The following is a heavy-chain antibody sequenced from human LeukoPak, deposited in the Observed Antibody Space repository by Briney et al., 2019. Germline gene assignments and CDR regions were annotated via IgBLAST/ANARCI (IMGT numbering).Heavy chain of an antibody. CDR1: GFTFGNYW. V-gene: IGHV3-74*01. J-gene: IGHJ4*02. D-gene: IGHD6-19*01. CDR2: ITSDGSST. CDR3: AGDSVAVAGDFDY. Sequence: GGSLRLSCATSGFTFGNYWMHWVRQAPGKGLVWVSHITSDGSSTFYADSVKGRFTISRDNAKNTLYLQMNSLRAEDTAVYYCAGDSVAVAGDFDYWGQGTLVTVSS.